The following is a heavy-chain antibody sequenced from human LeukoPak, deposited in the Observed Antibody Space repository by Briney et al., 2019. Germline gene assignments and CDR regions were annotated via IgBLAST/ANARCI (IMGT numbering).Heavy chain of an antibody. Sequence: PSETLSLTCAVYGGSFSGYYWSWIRQPPGKGLEWIGEINHSGSTNYNPSLKSRVTISVDTSKNQFSLKLSSVTAADTAVYYCARARDYIWGSYRYKVPFDYWGQGILVTVSS. CDR2: INHSGST. V-gene: IGHV4-34*01. D-gene: IGHD3-16*02. CDR1: GGSFSGYY. J-gene: IGHJ4*02. CDR3: ARARDYIWGSYRYKVPFDY.